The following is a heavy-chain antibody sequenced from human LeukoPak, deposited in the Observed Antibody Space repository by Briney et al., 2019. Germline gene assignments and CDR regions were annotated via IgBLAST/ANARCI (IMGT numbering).Heavy chain of an antibody. Sequence: GGSLRLSCAASGFTFSSYAMSWVRQAPGKGLEWVSAISGSGGSTHYADSVKGRFAISRDNSKNTLYLQMNSLRAEDTAVYYCAKDRRFRYYGMDVWGQGTTVTVSS. CDR3: AKDRRFRYYGMDV. V-gene: IGHV3-23*01. CDR1: GFTFSSYA. J-gene: IGHJ6*02. CDR2: ISGSGGST.